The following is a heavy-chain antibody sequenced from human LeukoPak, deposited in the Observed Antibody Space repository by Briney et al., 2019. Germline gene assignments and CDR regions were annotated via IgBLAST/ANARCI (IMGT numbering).Heavy chain of an antibody. V-gene: IGHV4-31*03. J-gene: IGHJ6*02. CDR1: GGSISSGGYY. CDR2: IYYSGST. D-gene: IGHD1-1*01. CDR3: ARDGELTAQYYYYGMDV. Sequence: SQTLSLTCTVFGGSISSGGYYWSWIRQHPGKGLEWIGYIYYSGSTYYYPSLKSRVTISVDTSKNQFSLQLNSVTPEDTAVYYCARDGELTAQYYYYGMDVWGQGTTVTVSS.